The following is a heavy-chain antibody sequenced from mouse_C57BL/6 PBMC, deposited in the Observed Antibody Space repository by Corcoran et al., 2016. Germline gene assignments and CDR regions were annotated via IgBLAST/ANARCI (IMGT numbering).Heavy chain of an antibody. Sequence: EVQLQQSGPELVKPGASVKIPCKASGYTFTDYNMDWVKQSHGKSLEWIGDINPNNGGTIYNQKFKGKATLTVDKSSSTAYMELRSLTSEDTAVYYCARIYYYGSSYEWYFDVWGTGTTVTVSS. V-gene: IGHV1-18*01. CDR3: ARIYYYGSSYEWYFDV. J-gene: IGHJ1*03. CDR2: INPNNGGT. D-gene: IGHD1-1*01. CDR1: GYTFTDYN.